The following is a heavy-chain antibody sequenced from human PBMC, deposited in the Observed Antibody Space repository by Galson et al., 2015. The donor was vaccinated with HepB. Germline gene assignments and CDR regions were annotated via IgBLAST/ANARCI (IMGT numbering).Heavy chain of an antibody. Sequence: SLRLSCAASGFTFSSYGMHWVRQAPGKGLEWVAVIWYDGSKEYYADSVKGRFTISRDNAKNSLYLQMNSLRAEDTAVYYCARDRLYYYYMDVWGKGTTVTVSS. D-gene: IGHD2-21*01. V-gene: IGHV3-33*08. CDR3: ARDRLYYYYMDV. CDR1: GFTFSSYG. J-gene: IGHJ6*03. CDR2: IWYDGSKE.